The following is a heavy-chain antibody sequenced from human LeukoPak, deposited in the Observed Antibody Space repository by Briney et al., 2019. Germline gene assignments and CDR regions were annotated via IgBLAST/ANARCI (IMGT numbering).Heavy chain of an antibody. CDR3: ARDRAGVVARGGWFDP. D-gene: IGHD3-22*01. V-gene: IGHV4-31*03. CDR1: GGSISSGGYY. CDR2: IYYSGST. Sequence: PSQTLSLTCTVSGGSISSGGYYWSWIRQHPGKGLEWIGYIYYSGSTYYNPSLKSRVTISVDTSKNQFSLKLSSVTAADTAVYYCARDRAGVVARGGWFDPWGQGTLVTVSP. J-gene: IGHJ5*02.